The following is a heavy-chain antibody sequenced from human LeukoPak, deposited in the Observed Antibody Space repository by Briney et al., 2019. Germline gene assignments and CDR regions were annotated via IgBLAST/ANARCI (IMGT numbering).Heavy chain of an antibody. CDR3: ARPPYSSTWWWFAFDI. CDR2: IYPGDSDT. Sequence: GESLKISCKGSGYSFTSYWIGWVRQMPGKGLEWMGIIYPGDSDTRYSPSFQGQVTISVDKSINTTYLQWSSLKASDTAMYYCARPPYSSTWWWFAFDIWGQGTMVTVSS. V-gene: IGHV5-51*01. J-gene: IGHJ3*02. CDR1: GYSFTSYW. D-gene: IGHD6-13*01.